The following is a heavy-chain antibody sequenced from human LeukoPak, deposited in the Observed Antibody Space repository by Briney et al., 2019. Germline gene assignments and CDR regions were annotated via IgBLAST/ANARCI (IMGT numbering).Heavy chain of an antibody. CDR3: ARETHDPTMVRGVVDY. CDR1: GGSFSGYY. D-gene: IGHD3-10*01. V-gene: IGHV4-34*09. CDR2: IHYSGSA. J-gene: IGHJ4*02. Sequence: SETLSLTCAVYGGSFSGYYWTWIRQPPGKGLEWIGEIHYSGSATYNPSLKSRLTISADTSKNQFSLKLRSVTAADTAVYYCARETHDPTMVRGVVDYWGRGTLVTVSS.